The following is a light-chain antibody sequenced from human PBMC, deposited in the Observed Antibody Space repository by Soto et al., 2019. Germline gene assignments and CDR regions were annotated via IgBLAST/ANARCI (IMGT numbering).Light chain of an antibody. J-gene: IGKJ1*01. Sequence: EIVMTQSPATLSVSPGERATLSCRASQSVTYNLAWYQQKPGQAPRLLVYGASTRATDAPPRFSGSGSGTEFSLTISSRQSEDFATYDCQQYSSWPRTFGQGSKVEIK. CDR1: QSVTYN. V-gene: IGKV3-15*01. CDR2: GAS. CDR3: QQYSSWPRT.